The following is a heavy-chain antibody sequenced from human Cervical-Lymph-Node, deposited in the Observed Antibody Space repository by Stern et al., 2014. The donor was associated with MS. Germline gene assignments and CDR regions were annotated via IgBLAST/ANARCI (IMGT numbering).Heavy chain of an antibody. CDR1: GGTFSSYG. CDR3: ARSGYSNAFDI. J-gene: IGHJ3*02. CDR2: IIPIFGTA. V-gene: IGHV1-69*01. Sequence: QVQLVQSGAEVKKPGSSVKVSCKASGGTFSSYGFNWVRQAPGQGLEWMGGIIPIFGTANYAQNFQGRVTITADGSTSTAYMELSSLRSEDTAVYYCARSGYSNAFDIWGQGTMVTVSS. D-gene: IGHD5-18*01.